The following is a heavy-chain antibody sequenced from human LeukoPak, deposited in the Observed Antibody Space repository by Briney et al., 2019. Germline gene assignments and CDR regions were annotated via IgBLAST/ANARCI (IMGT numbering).Heavy chain of an antibody. V-gene: IGHV1-2*06. CDR1: GYTFTGYY. J-gene: IGHJ6*03. Sequence: ASVKVSCKASGYTFTGYYMHWVRQAPGQGLEWMGRINPNSGGTNYAQKFQGRVTMTRDTSISTAYMELSRLRSDDTAVSYCARGHYYYYYMDVWGKGTTVTVSS. CDR2: INPNSGGT. CDR3: ARGHYYYYYMDV.